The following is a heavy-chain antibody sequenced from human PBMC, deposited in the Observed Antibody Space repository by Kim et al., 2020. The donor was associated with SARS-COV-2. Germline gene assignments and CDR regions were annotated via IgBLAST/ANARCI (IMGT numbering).Heavy chain of an antibody. D-gene: IGHD6-19*01. Sequence: SETLSLTCTVSGGSISSYYWSWIRQPPGKGLEWIGYIYYSGSTNYNPSLKSRVTISVDTSKNQFSLKLSSVTAADTAVYYCARVGGIAVANDAFDIWGQGTMVTVSS. CDR3: ARVGGIAVANDAFDI. CDR2: IYYSGST. J-gene: IGHJ3*02. V-gene: IGHV4-59*13. CDR1: GGSISSYY.